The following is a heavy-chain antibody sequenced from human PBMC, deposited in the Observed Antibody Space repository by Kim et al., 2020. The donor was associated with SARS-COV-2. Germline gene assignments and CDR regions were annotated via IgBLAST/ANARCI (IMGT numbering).Heavy chain of an antibody. CDR3: AREVEYCSGGSCYSPPFDY. J-gene: IGHJ4*02. V-gene: IGHV1-18*01. CDR2: ISAYNGNT. CDR1: GYTFTSYG. D-gene: IGHD2-15*01. Sequence: ASVKVSCKASGYTFTSYGISWVRQAPGQGLEWMGWISAYNGNTNYAQKLQGRVTMTTDTSTSTAYMELRSLRSDDTAVYYCAREVEYCSGGSCYSPPFDYWGKGTLVTVSS.